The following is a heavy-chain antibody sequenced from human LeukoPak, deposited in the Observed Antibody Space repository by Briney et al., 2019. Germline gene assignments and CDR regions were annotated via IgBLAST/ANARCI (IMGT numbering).Heavy chain of an antibody. CDR3: ARGFTVVIDH. J-gene: IGHJ4*02. CDR2: IYYSGST. V-gene: IGHV4-59*01. Sequence: SETLSLTCTVSGGSISSYYWSWIRQPPGKGLEWIGYIYYSGSTNYNPSLKSRVTISVDTSKNQFSQKLSSVTAADTAVYYCARGFTVVIDHWGQGTLVTVSS. D-gene: IGHD4-23*01. CDR1: GGSISSYY.